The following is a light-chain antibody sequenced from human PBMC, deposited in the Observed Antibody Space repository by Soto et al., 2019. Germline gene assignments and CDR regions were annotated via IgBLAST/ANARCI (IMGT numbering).Light chain of an antibody. CDR3: EQYGSSPRT. V-gene: IGKV3-20*01. CDR1: QSIGSH. Sequence: EIVLTQSPATLSLSPGERATLSCRARQSIGSHLAWYQQQPGQAPRLLIHDASSRATGIPARFSGRGSGTDFTLTISRLEPEDFAVYYCEQYGSSPRTFGQGTKVDIK. CDR2: DAS. J-gene: IGKJ1*01.